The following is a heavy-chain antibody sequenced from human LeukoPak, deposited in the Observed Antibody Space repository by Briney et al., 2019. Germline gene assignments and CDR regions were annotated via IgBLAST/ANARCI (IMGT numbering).Heavy chain of an antibody. D-gene: IGHD1-14*01. CDR1: GFTFNSYE. CDR3: ARDIQVMNHVLGI. V-gene: IGHV3-48*03. Sequence: GGSLRLSCAASGFTFNSYEMNWVRQAPGKGLEWVSYISSSGSTIDYADSVKGRFTVSRDNARNSLYLQMNSLRAEDTAVYYCARDIQVMNHVLGIWGQGTMVTVSS. CDR2: ISSSGSTI. J-gene: IGHJ3*02.